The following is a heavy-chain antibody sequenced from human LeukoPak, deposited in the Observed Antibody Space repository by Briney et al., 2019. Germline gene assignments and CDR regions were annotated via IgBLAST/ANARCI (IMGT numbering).Heavy chain of an antibody. CDR3: ARDKHYQYYFDY. CDR1: GFTFSSYA. J-gene: IGHJ4*02. Sequence: GGSLRLSCAASGFTFSSYAMDWVRQAPGKGLEWVAVISYDGSNKYYADSVKGRFTISRDNSKNTLYLQMNSLRAEDTAVYYCARDKHYQYYFDYWGQGTLVTVSS. D-gene: IGHD2-2*01. V-gene: IGHV3-30*01. CDR2: ISYDGSNK.